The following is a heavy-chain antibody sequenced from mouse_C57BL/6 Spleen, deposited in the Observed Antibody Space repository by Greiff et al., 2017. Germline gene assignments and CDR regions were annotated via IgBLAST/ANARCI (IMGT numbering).Heavy chain of an antibody. V-gene: IGHV1-7*01. CDR2: INPSSGYT. CDR3: ARDGSSPELVFDV. Sequence: VMLVESGAELAKPGASVKLSCKASGYTFTSYWMHWVKQRPGQGLEWNGYINPSSGYTKYNQKFKDKATLTADKSSSTAYMQLSSLTYEDSAVYYCARDGSSPELVFDVWGTGTTVTVSS. J-gene: IGHJ1*03. CDR1: GYTFTSYW. D-gene: IGHD1-1*01.